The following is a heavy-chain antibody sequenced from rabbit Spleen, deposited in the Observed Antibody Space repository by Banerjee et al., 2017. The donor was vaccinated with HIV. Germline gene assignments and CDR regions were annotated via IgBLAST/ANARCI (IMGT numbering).Heavy chain of an antibody. CDR1: GFSFSDRDV. CDR3: ARDSGSSFSSYGMDL. D-gene: IGHD8-1*01. V-gene: IGHV1S40*01. CDR2: IAGGSSAFT. Sequence: QSLEESGGDLVKPEGSLTLTCKASGFSFSDRDVMCWVRQAPGKGLEWIACIAGGSSAFTYSATWAKGRFTISKTSSTTVTLQMTSLTAADTATYFCARDSGSSFSSYGMDLWGPGTLVTVS. J-gene: IGHJ6*01.